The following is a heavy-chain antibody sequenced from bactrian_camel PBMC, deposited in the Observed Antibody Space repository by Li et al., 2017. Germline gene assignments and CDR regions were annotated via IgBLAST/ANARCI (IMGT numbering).Heavy chain of an antibody. CDR3: ATRVISL. Sequence: HVQLVESGGGLVQPGGSLRLSCAASGFTFSTYFMSWVRQSPDKGLEWVSSIYSDSSNTYYADSVKGRFTIPRDNAQKTVYLQMNNLKTEDTAVYYCATRVISLRGQGTQVTVS. J-gene: IGHJ4*01. D-gene: IGHD3*01. CDR1: GFTFSTYF. CDR2: IYSDSSNT. V-gene: IGHV3-2*01.